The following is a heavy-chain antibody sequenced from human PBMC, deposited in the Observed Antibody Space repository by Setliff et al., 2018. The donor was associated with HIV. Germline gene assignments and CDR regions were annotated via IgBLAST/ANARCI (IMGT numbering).Heavy chain of an antibody. V-gene: IGHV4-34*01. CDR1: GGSFNDYY. CDR2: IDHSGST. J-gene: IGHJ6*03. Sequence: SETLSLTCAVYGGSFNDYYWTWIRQPPGKGLEWIGEIDHSGSTQYHASLKSRVTISIDTSKNQISLNLSSVTAADTAVYYCARRSPGGGYYMDVWGKGTTVTVSS. D-gene: IGHD3-16*01. CDR3: ARRSPGGGYYMDV.